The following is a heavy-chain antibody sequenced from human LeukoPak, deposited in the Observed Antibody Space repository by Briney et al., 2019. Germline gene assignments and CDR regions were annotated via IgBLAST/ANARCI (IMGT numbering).Heavy chain of an antibody. Sequence: ASVKVSCKASGGTFSSYAISWVRQAPGQGLEWMGRIIPILGIANYAQKFQGRVTITADKSTSTAYMELSSLRSEDTAVYYCARDLWYSSSWYTEYNWFDPWGQGTLVTVSS. CDR2: IIPILGIA. V-gene: IGHV1-69*04. CDR3: ARDLWYSSSWYTEYNWFDP. D-gene: IGHD6-13*01. J-gene: IGHJ5*02. CDR1: GGTFSSYA.